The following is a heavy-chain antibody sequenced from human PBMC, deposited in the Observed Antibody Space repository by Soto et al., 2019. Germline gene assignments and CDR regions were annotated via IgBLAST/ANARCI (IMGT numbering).Heavy chain of an antibody. CDR3: ARGDIVAAGEPYFAY. Sequence: QVQLQESGPGLVKPSQTLSLTCTVSGGSINSDDYYWSWIHQPPGKGLEWIGYIYYSGNTYYNPPLKSRLTISLDTSKNQFSLNLTSVTAADTALYYCARGDIVAAGEPYFAYWGQGTLVTVSS. D-gene: IGHD1-26*01. CDR2: IYYSGNT. V-gene: IGHV4-30-4*01. CDR1: GGSINSDDYY. J-gene: IGHJ4*02.